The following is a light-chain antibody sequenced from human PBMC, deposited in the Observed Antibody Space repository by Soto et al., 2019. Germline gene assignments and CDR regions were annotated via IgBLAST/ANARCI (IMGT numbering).Light chain of an antibody. V-gene: IGLV2-23*01. CDR3: CSYAGSVV. J-gene: IGLJ2*01. CDR1: SSDVGSYNL. CDR2: EGS. Sequence: QSALTQPASVSGSPGQSITISCTGTSSDVGSYNLVSWYQQHPGKAPKLMIYEGSKRPSGVSNRFSGSKSGNTASLTLAGVQAEDEGDYYCCSYAGSVVFGGGTKVTVL.